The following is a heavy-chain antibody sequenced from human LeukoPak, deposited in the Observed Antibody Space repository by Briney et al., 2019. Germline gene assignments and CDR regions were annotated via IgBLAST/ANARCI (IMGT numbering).Heavy chain of an antibody. J-gene: IGHJ4*02. CDR3: AKHSSWGKYYFDY. D-gene: IGHD6-13*01. CDR1: GFTFSSFW. V-gene: IGHV3-7*01. Sequence: GGSLRLSCAASGFTFSSFWMTWVRQAPGKGLEWVANIKQDGSEKYYVDSVKGRFTISRDNAENSLYLQMNSLRAEDTAVYYCAKHSSWGKYYFDYWGQGTLVTVSP. CDR2: IKQDGSEK.